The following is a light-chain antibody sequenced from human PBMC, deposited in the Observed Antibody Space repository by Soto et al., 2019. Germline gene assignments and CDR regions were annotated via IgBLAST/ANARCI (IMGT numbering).Light chain of an antibody. CDR3: QQYNTYWT. V-gene: IGKV1-5*01. CDR1: QNVNNW. J-gene: IGKJ1*01. Sequence: DIQMTQFPSALSASVGDRVTITCRASQNVNNWLAWYQHKPGKAPQLLIYDASVLETGVPSRFGGSGSGTEFTLAISGLQSDDFATYYCQQYNTYWTFGPGTKVEVK. CDR2: DAS.